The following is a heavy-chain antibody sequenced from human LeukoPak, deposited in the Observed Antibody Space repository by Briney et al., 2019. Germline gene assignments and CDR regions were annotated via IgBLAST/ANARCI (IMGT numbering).Heavy chain of an antibody. D-gene: IGHD3-22*01. J-gene: IGHJ4*02. Sequence: GGSLRLSCAASGFTFSSYEMNWVRQAPGKGLEWVSYISSSCSTIYYADSVKGRFTISRDNAKKSLYLQMNRLRAEDTAVYYCARVDTGLLDYCGQGTLVTVSS. V-gene: IGHV3-48*03. CDR3: ARVDTGLLDY. CDR1: GFTFSSYE. CDR2: ISSSCSTI.